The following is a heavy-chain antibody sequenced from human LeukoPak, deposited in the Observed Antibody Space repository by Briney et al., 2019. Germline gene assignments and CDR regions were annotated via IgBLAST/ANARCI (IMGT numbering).Heavy chain of an antibody. CDR3: AKDSSGNGYMDV. V-gene: IGHV3-9*03. D-gene: IGHD3-10*01. Sequence: GRPLRLSCAASGFAFDDYVMHWVRQAPGKGLEWVSSISWNSNSIGYADSVKGRFTISRDDAKNSLYLQMNSLRPEDMAFYYCAKDSSGNGYMDVWGKGTTVTVSA. CDR1: GFAFDDYV. CDR2: ISWNSNSI. J-gene: IGHJ6*04.